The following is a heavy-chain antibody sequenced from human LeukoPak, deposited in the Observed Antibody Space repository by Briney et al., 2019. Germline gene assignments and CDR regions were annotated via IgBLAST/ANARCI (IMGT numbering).Heavy chain of an antibody. J-gene: IGHJ4*02. CDR2: IYYSGST. CDR3: ARDRSWGSSWYYFDY. D-gene: IGHD6-13*01. CDR1: GGSFSGYY. Sequence: SETLSLTCAVYGGSFSGYYWSWIRQPPGKGLERIGYIYYSGSTYYNPSLKSRVTISVDTSKNQFSLKLSSVTAADTAVYYCARDRSWGSSWYYFDYWGQGTLVTVSS. V-gene: IGHV4-30-4*08.